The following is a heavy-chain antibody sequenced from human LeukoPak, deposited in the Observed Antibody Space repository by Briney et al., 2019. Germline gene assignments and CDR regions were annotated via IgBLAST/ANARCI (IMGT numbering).Heavy chain of an antibody. CDR2: ISGSGGST. D-gene: IGHD2-15*01. V-gene: IGHV3-23*01. J-gene: IGHJ4*02. CDR1: GFTFSTYA. CDR3: VKGTLSGGTCFFDY. Sequence: PGGSLRLSCAASGFTFSTYAMSWVRQAPGKGLEWVSAISGSGGSTYYADSVKGRFTISRDNSKNTLYLQMNSLRAEDTAVYYCVKGTLSGGTCFFDYWGQGTLVTVSS.